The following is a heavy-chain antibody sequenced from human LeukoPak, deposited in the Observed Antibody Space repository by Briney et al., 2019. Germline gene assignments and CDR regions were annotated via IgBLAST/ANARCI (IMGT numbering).Heavy chain of an antibody. CDR1: GGSSSGYY. J-gene: IGHJ4*02. CDR2: IYYSGST. CDR3: ARRVYGSGSYYFDY. Sequence: SETLSLTCAVYGGSSSGYYWSWIRQPPGKGLEWIGYIYYSGSTNYNPSLKSRVTISVDTSKNQFSLKLSSVTAADTAVYYCARRVYGSGSYYFDYWGQGTLVTVSS. D-gene: IGHD3-10*01. V-gene: IGHV4-59*08.